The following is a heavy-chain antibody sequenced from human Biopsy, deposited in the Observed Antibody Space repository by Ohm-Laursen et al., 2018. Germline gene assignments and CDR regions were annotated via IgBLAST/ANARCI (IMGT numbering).Heavy chain of an antibody. V-gene: IGHV3-21*01. CDR3: ARVRCSGGGCYQRHDAFEI. CDR1: GFSFSSYG. CDR2: ISSSSSHV. J-gene: IGHJ3*02. Sequence: SLRLSCAASGFSFSSYGMHWVRQAPGKGLEWVSSISSSSSHVYYAESLRGRFTTSRDNAKNSLSLQMNSLRAEDTAIYYCARVRCSGGGCYQRHDAFEIWGQGTMVAVSS. D-gene: IGHD2-15*01.